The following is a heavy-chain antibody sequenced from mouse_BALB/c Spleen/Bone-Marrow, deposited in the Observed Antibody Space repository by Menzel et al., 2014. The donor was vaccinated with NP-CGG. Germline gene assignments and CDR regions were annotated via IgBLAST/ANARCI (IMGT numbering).Heavy chain of an antibody. J-gene: IGHJ4*01. Sequence: QVQLQQSGAELVKPGASVKLSCKASGYTFTNYWMHWVKQRPGQGLEWIGEIDPSDSYSNYNQNFKGKATLTVDKSSSTAYMWLTSLTSEDSAVYYCARGVVYYYAMDYWGQGTSVTVSS. CDR3: ARGVVYYYAMDY. CDR2: IDPSDSYS. CDR1: GYTFTNYW. V-gene: IGHV1-69*02.